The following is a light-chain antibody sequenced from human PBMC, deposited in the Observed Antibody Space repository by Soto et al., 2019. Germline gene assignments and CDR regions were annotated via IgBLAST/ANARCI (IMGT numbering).Light chain of an antibody. CDR1: QDIHTW. V-gene: IGKV1-12*01. CDR2: GAS. J-gene: IGKJ3*01. Sequence: DMQMTQSPSSVSASLGDRVTITCRASQDIHTWLAWYQQKPGQAPKLLIYGASHLQSGVPSRFSSSGSGTDFTLTISSLQSEDFATYYCQQANSFPFTFGPGTKVDVK. CDR3: QQANSFPFT.